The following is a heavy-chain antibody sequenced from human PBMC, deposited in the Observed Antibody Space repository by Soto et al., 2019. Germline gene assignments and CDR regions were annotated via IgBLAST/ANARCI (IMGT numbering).Heavy chain of an antibody. CDR1: GYSFTSYW. D-gene: IGHD2-2*01. J-gene: IGHJ5*02. V-gene: IGHV5-51*01. Sequence: PGESLKISCKGSGYSFTSYWIGWVRQMPGKGLEWMGIIYPGDSDTRYSPSFQGQVTISADKSISTAYLQWSSLKASDTAMYYCARHNGSAVPAAMFWPSWGQGTLVTVSS. CDR2: IYPGDSDT. CDR3: ARHNGSAVPAAMFWPS.